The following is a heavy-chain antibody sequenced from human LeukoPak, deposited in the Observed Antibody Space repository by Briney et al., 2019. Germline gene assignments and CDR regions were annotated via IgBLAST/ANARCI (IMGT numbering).Heavy chain of an antibody. Sequence: ASVKVSCKASGYTFTNYAMNWVRQAPGQGLEWMGWINPNTGNPTYAQGFTGRFVFSLDTSVSTTYLQISSLKAEDTALYYCAKAYQRLGELSLPDYWGQGTLVTVSS. CDR2: INPNTGNP. CDR1: GYTFTNYA. D-gene: IGHD3-16*02. J-gene: IGHJ4*02. CDR3: AKAYQRLGELSLPDY. V-gene: IGHV7-4-1*02.